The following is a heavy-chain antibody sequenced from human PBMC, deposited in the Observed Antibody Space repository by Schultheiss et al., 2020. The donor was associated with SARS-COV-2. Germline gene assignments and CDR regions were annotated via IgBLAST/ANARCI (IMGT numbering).Heavy chain of an antibody. V-gene: IGHV3-23*01. CDR2: LTADGHST. Sequence: GESLKISCAASGFTLSNYALTWVRQAPGKGLEWVSTLTADGHSTFYADSVKGRFSISRDNSRNTLYLQMSSLRVEDTAIYYCAKDEPGEGVDVWGQGTTVTVSS. J-gene: IGHJ6*02. D-gene: IGHD1-14*01. CDR1: GFTLSNYA. CDR3: AKDEPGEGVDV.